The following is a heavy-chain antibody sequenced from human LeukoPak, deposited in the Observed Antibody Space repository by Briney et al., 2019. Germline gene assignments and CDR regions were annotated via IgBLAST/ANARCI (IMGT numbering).Heavy chain of an antibody. CDR2: ISSSSSYI. CDR1: GFTFSSYS. CDR3: ARAYYYDSSIDY. V-gene: IGHV3-21*01. Sequence: PGGSLGLSCAASGFTFSSYSMNWVRQAPGKGLEWVSSISSSSSYIYYADSVRGRFTISRDDAKNSLYLQMSSLRAEDTAVYYCARAYYYDSSIDYWGQGAPVTVSS. D-gene: IGHD3-22*01. J-gene: IGHJ4*02.